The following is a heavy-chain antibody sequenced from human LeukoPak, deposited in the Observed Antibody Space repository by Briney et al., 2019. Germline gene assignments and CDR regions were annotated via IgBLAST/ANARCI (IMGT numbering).Heavy chain of an antibody. V-gene: IGHV1-69*06. CDR3: ARDKQLANYYYYYMDV. CDR1: GGTFSSYA. Sequence: ASVKVSCKASGGTFSSYAISWVRQAPGQGLEWMGGIIPIFGTASYAQKFQGRVTITADKSTSTAYMELSSLRSEDTAVYYCARDKQLANYYYYYMDVWGKGTTVTVSS. J-gene: IGHJ6*03. CDR2: IIPIFGTA. D-gene: IGHD6-13*01.